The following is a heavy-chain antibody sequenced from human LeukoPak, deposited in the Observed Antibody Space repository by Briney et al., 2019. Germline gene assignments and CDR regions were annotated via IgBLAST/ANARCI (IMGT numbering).Heavy chain of an antibody. Sequence: SETLSLTCTVSGGSISGSNNYWGWIRQPPGKGLEWIGYIYYSGSTYYNPSLKSRVTISVDTSKNQFSLKLSSVTAADTAVYYCARAPVGATRYFDYWGQGTLVTVSS. CDR1: GGSISGSNNY. CDR2: IYYSGST. CDR3: ARAPVGATRYFDY. J-gene: IGHJ4*02. V-gene: IGHV4-30-4*08. D-gene: IGHD1-26*01.